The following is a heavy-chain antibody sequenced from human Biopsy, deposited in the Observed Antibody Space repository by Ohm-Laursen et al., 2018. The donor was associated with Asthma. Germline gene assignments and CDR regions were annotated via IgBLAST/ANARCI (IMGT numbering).Heavy chain of an antibody. Sequence: TLSLTCTVSGVSISSDYWSWIRQPPGKGLEWIGHIYYSGSTNYQPSLKSRVTISVDTSKNQFSLKLRSVTAADAAVYYCARGISRVTCLFDHFDSWGQGTLVTVSS. D-gene: IGHD3-10*01. CDR3: ARGISRVTCLFDHFDS. V-gene: IGHV4-59*01. J-gene: IGHJ4*02. CDR2: IYYSGST. CDR1: GVSISSDY.